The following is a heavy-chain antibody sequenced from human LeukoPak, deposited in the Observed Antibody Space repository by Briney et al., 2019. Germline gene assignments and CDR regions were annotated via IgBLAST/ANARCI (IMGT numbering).Heavy chain of an antibody. V-gene: IGHV1-2*02. CDR1: GYTFTGYY. CDR3: ARGHYYYGSGSYYY. J-gene: IGHJ4*02. D-gene: IGHD3-10*01. Sequence: ASVKVSCKASGYTFTGYYMHWVRQAPGQGLEWMGWINPNSGGTNYAQKFQGRVTMTRDTSISTAYMELSRLRSDDTAVYYCARGHYYYGSGSYYYWGQGTLVTVSS. CDR2: INPNSGGT.